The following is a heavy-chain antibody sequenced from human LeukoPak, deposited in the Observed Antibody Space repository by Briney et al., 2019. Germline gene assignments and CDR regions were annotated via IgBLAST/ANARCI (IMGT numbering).Heavy chain of an antibody. Sequence: PSETLSLTCAVYGGSFSGYYWSWIRQPPGKGLEWIGEINHSGSTNYNPSLKSRVTISVDTSKNQFSLKLSSVTAADTAVYYCARRSSSWYRGYFDYWGQGTLVTVSS. CDR3: ARRSSSWYRGYFDY. D-gene: IGHD6-13*01. V-gene: IGHV4-34*01. CDR2: INHSGST. J-gene: IGHJ4*02. CDR1: GGSFSGYY.